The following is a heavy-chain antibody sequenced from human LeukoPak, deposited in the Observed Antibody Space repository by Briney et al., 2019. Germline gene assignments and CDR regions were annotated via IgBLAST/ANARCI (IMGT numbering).Heavy chain of an antibody. D-gene: IGHD3-10*01. CDR1: GYTLTELS. Sequence: GASVKVSCKVSGYTLTELSMHWVRQAPGKGLEWMGGFDPEDGETIYAQKFQGRVTMTEDTSTDTAYMELSSLRSEDTAVYYCATEPNYYYGSGSYYQFDYWGQGTLVTVSP. V-gene: IGHV1-24*01. CDR3: ATEPNYYYGSGSYYQFDY. CDR2: FDPEDGET. J-gene: IGHJ4*02.